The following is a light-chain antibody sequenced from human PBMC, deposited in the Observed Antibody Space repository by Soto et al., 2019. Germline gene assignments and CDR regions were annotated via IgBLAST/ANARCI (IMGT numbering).Light chain of an antibody. Sequence: VLTQPPSVSVAPGQTARITCGGNNIESKSVHWYQQRPGQAPVLVIYVDSDRPSGIPDRFSASTSGNTAALTISRVEAGDEADYYCQVWDTMSDHYVFGSGTKLTVL. CDR3: QVWDTMSDHYV. V-gene: IGLV3-21*02. J-gene: IGLJ1*01. CDR2: VDS. CDR1: NIESKS.